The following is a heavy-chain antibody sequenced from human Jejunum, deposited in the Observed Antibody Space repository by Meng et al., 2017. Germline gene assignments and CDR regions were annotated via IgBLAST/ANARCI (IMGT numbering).Heavy chain of an antibody. CDR2: ISPHSGGT. J-gene: IGHJ5*02. CDR1: GYTFTASS. Sequence: QVRRVQPGAEVKEPGAAVKVSCKASGYTFTASSLNWVRQAPGQGLEWMRRISPHSGGTDYAQNFQGRVTLTRDTSISTAYMQMSGLTSDDTAVYYCARDPGLDRWGRGTLVTVSS. V-gene: IGHV1-2*06. CDR3: ARDPGLDR.